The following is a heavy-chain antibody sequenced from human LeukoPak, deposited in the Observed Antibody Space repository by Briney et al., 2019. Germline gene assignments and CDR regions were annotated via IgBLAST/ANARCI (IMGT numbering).Heavy chain of an antibody. V-gene: IGHV3-53*01. CDR1: GFTVSINY. J-gene: IGHJ4*02. CDR3: AKGAYDYIEMGYFDS. Sequence: QAGGSLRLSCAASGFTVSINYMTWVRQAPGTGLEWVSVIYGGGGTDYADSVKGRFTISRDTSKNTLFLQMNSLRVEDTAIYYCAKGAYDYIEMGYFDSWGQGTLVTVSS. CDR2: IYGGGGT. D-gene: IGHD5-12*01.